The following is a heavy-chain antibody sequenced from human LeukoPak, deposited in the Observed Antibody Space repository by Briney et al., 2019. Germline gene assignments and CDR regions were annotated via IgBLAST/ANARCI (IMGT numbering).Heavy chain of an antibody. CDR1: GFTFSSYA. CDR2: ISGSGGST. V-gene: IGHV3-23*01. CDR3: AKKSYGSGHFDS. Sequence: PGGSLRLSCAASGFTFSSYAMSWVRPAPGKGLEWVSAISGSGGSTYYADSVKGRFTISRDNSKNTLCLQMNSLRAEDTAVYYCAKKSYGSGHFDSWGQGTLVTVSS. J-gene: IGHJ4*02. D-gene: IGHD3-10*01.